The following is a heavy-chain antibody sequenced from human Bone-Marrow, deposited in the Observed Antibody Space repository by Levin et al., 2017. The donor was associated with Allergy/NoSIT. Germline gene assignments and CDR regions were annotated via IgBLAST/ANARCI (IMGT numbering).Heavy chain of an antibody. D-gene: IGHD3-22*01. CDR1: GGSISSGGY. CDR2: IYYRGTT. Sequence: TASETLSLTCTVSGGSISSGGYWSWIRQHPGKGLEWIGYIYYRGTTDYNPSLKSRVSISVDTSKKQFSLNLTSMTAADTAMYYCARDFGGYYPSYFAYWGQGILVTVSS. J-gene: IGHJ4*02. CDR3: ARDFGGYYPSYFAY. V-gene: IGHV4-31*03.